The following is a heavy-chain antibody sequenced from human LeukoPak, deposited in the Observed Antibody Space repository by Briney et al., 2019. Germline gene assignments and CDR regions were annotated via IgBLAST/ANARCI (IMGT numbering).Heavy chain of an antibody. CDR2: IYYSGST. Sequence: SETLSLTCTVSGGSISSYYWSWIRQPPGKGLEWIGYIYYSGSTNYNPSLKSRVTISVDTSKNQFSLKLSSVTAADTAVYYCARGFGVAVGYKFWGQGTVVTVSS. J-gene: IGHJ4*02. D-gene: IGHD6-19*01. V-gene: IGHV4-59*12. CDR1: GGSISSYY. CDR3: ARGFGVAVGYKF.